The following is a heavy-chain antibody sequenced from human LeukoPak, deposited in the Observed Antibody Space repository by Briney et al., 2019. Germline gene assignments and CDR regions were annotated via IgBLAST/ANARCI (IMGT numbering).Heavy chain of an antibody. CDR3: CLGSYYYDSSGPIIS. Sequence: ASVKVSCKASGYTFTSYYMHWVRQAPGQGLEWMGIINPSGGSTNYAQKFQGRVTITADESTSTAYMELSSLRSEDTAVYYCCLGSYYYDSSGPIISWGQGTLVTVSS. CDR1: GYTFTSYY. J-gene: IGHJ5*02. CDR2: INPSGGST. D-gene: IGHD3-22*01. V-gene: IGHV1-46*01.